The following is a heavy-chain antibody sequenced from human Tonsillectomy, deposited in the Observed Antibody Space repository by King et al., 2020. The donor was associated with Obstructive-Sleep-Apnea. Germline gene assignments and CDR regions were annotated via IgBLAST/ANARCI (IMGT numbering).Heavy chain of an antibody. D-gene: IGHD4-17*01. V-gene: IGHV4-30-4*07. J-gene: IGHJ6*02. Sequence: QLQESGPGLVKPSQTLSLTCAVSGGSISSGGYSWSWIRQPPGKGLEWIGYLYYSGCTYYNPSLRSRVTISEDTSKNQFSLKLTSVTAADTAVYYCARASTTVTLYYFYGLDVWGQGATVTVSS. CDR3: ARASTTVTLYYFYGLDV. CDR2: LYYSGCT. CDR1: GGSISSGGYS.